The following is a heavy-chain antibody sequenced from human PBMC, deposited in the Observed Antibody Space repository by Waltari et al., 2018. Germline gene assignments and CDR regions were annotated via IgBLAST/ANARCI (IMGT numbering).Heavy chain of an antibody. CDR3: ARGTDFGWFDP. CDR1: GGSISSSSYY. V-gene: IGHV4-39*07. D-gene: IGHD1-1*01. J-gene: IGHJ5*02. Sequence: QLQLQESGPGLVKPSETLSLPCTVSGGSISSSSYYWGWIRQPPGKGLEWIGSIYYSGSTYYNPSLKSRVTISVDTSKNQFSLKLSSVTAADTAVYYCARGTDFGWFDPWGQGTLVTVSS. CDR2: IYYSGST.